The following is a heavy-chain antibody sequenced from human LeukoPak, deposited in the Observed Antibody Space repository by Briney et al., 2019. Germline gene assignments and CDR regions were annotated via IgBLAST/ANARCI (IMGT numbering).Heavy chain of an antibody. V-gene: IGHV3-20*04. CDR1: GFTFDDYG. CDR2: INWNGGST. J-gene: IGHJ4*02. D-gene: IGHD1-1*01. CDR3: AKGLERESRLDS. Sequence: SGGSLRLSCAASGFTFDDYGMSWVRQAPGKGLEWVSSINWNGGSTGYADSVKGRFTISRDNAKNSLYLQMNSLRVEDTALYYCAKGLERESRLDSWGQGTLVTVSS.